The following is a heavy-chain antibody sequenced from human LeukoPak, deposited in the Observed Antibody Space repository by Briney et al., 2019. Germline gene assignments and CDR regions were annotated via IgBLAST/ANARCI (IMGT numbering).Heavy chain of an antibody. CDR3: ASPPSGSYLSGRFDY. CDR2: ISGSSTYI. CDR1: GFIFSSYS. J-gene: IGHJ4*02. V-gene: IGHV3-21*01. Sequence: PGGSLRLSCAASGFIFSSYSVNWVRQAPGKGLEWVSPISGSSTYIDYADSVKGRFTISRDNAKNSLYLQMNSLRAEDTAVYYCASPPSGSYLSGRFDYWGQGTLVTVSS. D-gene: IGHD1-26*01.